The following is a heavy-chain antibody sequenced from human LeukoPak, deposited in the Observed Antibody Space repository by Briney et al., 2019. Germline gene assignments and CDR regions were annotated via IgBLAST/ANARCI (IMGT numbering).Heavy chain of an antibody. J-gene: IGHJ6*02. Sequence: SETLSLTCTVSGGSISSYYWSWIRQPPGKGLEWIGYIYYSGSTNYNPSLKSRVTISVDTSKNQFSLKLSSVTAADTAVHYCARQNYYYGMDVWGQGTTVTVSS. V-gene: IGHV4-59*08. CDR1: GGSISSYY. CDR3: ARQNYYYGMDV. CDR2: IYYSGST.